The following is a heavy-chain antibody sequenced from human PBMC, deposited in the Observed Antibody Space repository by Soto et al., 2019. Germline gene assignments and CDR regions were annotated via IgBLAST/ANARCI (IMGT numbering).Heavy chain of an antibody. Sequence: SVKVSCKASGGTFSSYAISWVRQAPGQGLEWMGGIIPIFGTANYAQKFQGRVTITADESTSTAYMELSSLRSADTAVYYCARDLIAAAGSDDYWGQGTLVTVSS. J-gene: IGHJ4*02. D-gene: IGHD6-13*01. CDR2: IIPIFGTA. CDR3: ARDLIAAAGSDDY. CDR1: GGTFSSYA. V-gene: IGHV1-69*13.